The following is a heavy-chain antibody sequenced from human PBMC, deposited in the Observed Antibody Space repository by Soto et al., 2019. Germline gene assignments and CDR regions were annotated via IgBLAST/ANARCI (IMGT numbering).Heavy chain of an antibody. Sequence: ASVKVSCKASGYTFTGYYMHWVRQAPGQGLEWMGWINANSGSTNYAQKLQGWVTMTTDTSTSTAYMELSSLRSDDTAVYYCARDSIWSAARPGYYYYYMDVWGKGTTVTVSS. CDR2: INANSGST. D-gene: IGHD6-6*01. V-gene: IGHV1-2*04. CDR3: ARDSIWSAARPGYYYYYMDV. J-gene: IGHJ6*03. CDR1: GYTFTGYY.